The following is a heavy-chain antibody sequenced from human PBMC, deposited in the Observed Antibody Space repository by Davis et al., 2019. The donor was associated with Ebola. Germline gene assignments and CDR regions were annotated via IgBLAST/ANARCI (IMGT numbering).Heavy chain of an antibody. J-gene: IGHJ4*02. CDR3: ARAGGYTTVTSY. CDR1: GFTSSSYW. Sequence: GESLKISCAASGFTSSSYWMHWVRQAPGKGLVWVSRVNSDGSSTSYADSVKGRFTISRDNAKNTLYLQMISLRAEDTAVYYCARAGGYTTVTSYWGQGTLVTVSS. D-gene: IGHD4-17*01. CDR2: VNSDGSST. V-gene: IGHV3-74*01.